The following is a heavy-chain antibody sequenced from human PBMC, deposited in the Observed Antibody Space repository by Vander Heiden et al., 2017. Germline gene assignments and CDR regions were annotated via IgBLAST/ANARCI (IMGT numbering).Heavy chain of an antibody. CDR1: GFAFDDYT. CDR2: ISWDGGST. Sequence: EVQLVESGGAVVQPGGSLRLSCAASGFAFDDYTMHGVRQAPGKGLEWVSLISWDGGSTYYADSVRGRFTISRDNSKNSLYLQMNSLRTEDIALYYCAKDIATSGYFDYCGQGTLVTVSS. D-gene: IGHD3-3*01. V-gene: IGHV3-43*01. CDR3: AKDIATSGYFDY. J-gene: IGHJ4*02.